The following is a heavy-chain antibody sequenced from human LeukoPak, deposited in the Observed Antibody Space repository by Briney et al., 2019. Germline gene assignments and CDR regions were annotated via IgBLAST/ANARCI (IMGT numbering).Heavy chain of an antibody. CDR1: GFTFSSYW. CDR2: IKQDGSEK. J-gene: IGHJ4*02. Sequence: GGSLRLSCAASGFTFSSYWMSWVRQAPGKGLEWVANIKQDGSEKYYVDSVKGRFTISRDNAKNSLYLQMNSLRAEDTAVYYCARAGDRGYSGYGVFDYWGQGTLVTVSS. CDR3: ARAGDRGYSGYGVFDY. V-gene: IGHV3-7*01. D-gene: IGHD5-12*01.